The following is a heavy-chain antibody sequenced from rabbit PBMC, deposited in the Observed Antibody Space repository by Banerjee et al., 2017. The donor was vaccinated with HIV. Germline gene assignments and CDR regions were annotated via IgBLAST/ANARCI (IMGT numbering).Heavy chain of an antibody. J-gene: IGHJ4*01. CDR2: IYPDNGVT. V-gene: IGHV1S45*01. D-gene: IGHD1-1*01. CDR3: ASDLVGVIGWNFYL. CDR1: GFSLSNNYV. Sequence: QEQLEESGGGLVKPEGSLTLTCKVSGFSLSNNYVMRWVRQAPGKGLEWIASIYPDNGVTYYANWAKGRFTISKTSSTTVTLQMTSLTAADTATYFCASDLVGVIGWNFYLWGPGTLVTVS.